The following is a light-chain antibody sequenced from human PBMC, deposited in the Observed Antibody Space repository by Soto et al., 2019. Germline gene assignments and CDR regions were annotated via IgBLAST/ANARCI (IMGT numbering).Light chain of an antibody. J-gene: IGKJ1*01. CDR2: GAS. CDR3: QQYNNWPRT. CDR1: QSVSSN. Sequence: EIVMTQSPATLSVSPGERATLSCRASQSVSSNLAWYQHKPGQAPRLLMYGASTRATGIPVRFSGSGSGTEFTLTISSLQSEDFAVYYCQQYNNWPRTFGQGNKVEIK. V-gene: IGKV3-15*01.